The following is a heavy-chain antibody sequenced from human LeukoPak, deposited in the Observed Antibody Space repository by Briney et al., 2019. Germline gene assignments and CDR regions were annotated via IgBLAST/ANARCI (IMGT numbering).Heavy chain of an antibody. CDR3: ARWGDDFWSTKTEDY. D-gene: IGHD3-3*01. CDR2: ISARSTST. Sequence: GFSVTLSCAPSRFIFRRYARSWVRLAPAIALEAPSAISARSTSTYYAESVTGRFTIYRDNSRNTVYLQMNSLRAEDTAVYYCARWGDDFWSTKTEDYWGQGTLVTVSS. J-gene: IGHJ4*02. V-gene: IGHV3-23*01. CDR1: RFIFRRYA.